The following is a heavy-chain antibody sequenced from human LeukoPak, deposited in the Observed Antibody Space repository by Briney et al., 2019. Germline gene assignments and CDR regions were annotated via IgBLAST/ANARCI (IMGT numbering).Heavy chain of an antibody. Sequence: GGSLRLSCAASGITFSSYWMHWVRQVPGKGLVWVSRINSDGSSTSYADSVTGRFTISRDNAKNTLYLQMNSLRAEDTAVYYCARQTSGNYYSYVFDIWGQGTMVTVSS. CDR3: ARQTSGNYYSYVFDI. J-gene: IGHJ3*02. CDR2: INSDGSST. CDR1: GITFSSYW. D-gene: IGHD1-26*01. V-gene: IGHV3-74*01.